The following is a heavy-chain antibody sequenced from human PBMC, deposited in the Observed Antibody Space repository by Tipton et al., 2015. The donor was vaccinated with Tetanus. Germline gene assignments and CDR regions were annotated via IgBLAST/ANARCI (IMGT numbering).Heavy chain of an antibody. CDR1: GGSISSGDYY. CDR3: ARGLMGYYYDSSGPYFDY. CDR2: IYYSGST. D-gene: IGHD3-22*01. V-gene: IGHV4-30-4*01. Sequence: TLSLTCTVSGGSISSGDYYWSWIRRPPGKGLEWIGYIYYSGSTYYNPSLKSRVTISVDTSKNQFSLKLSSVTAADTAVYYCARGLMGYYYDSSGPYFDYWGQGTLVTVSS. J-gene: IGHJ4*02.